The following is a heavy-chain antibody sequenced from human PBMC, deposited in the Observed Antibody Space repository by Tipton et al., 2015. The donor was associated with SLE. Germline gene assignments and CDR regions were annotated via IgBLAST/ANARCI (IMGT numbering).Heavy chain of an antibody. V-gene: IGHV4-34*01. D-gene: IGHD2-15*01. Sequence: LRLSCAVYGGSFSGYYWSWIRQPPGKGLEWIGEINHSGSTNYNPSLKSRVTISVDTSKNQFSLKLSSVTAADTAVYYCARGVVVVAATYPYYFDYWGQGTLVTVSS. J-gene: IGHJ4*02. CDR3: ARGVVVVAATYPYYFDY. CDR1: GGSFSGYY. CDR2: INHSGST.